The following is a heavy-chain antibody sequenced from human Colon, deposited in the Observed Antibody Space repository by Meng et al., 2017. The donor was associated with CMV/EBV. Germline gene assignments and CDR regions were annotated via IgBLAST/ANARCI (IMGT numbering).Heavy chain of an antibody. V-gene: IGHV3-21*01. Sequence: GESLKISCAASGFTLPGYEMAWVRQAPGKGLEWVASISSSGTYIYYADSVQGRFTISRDNAKNSVHLLMTGLRADDAAVYYCTRTFRYYFDYWGQGTLVTVSS. D-gene: IGHD2/OR15-2a*01. CDR2: ISSSGTYI. CDR1: GFTLPGYE. CDR3: TRTFRYYFDY. J-gene: IGHJ4*02.